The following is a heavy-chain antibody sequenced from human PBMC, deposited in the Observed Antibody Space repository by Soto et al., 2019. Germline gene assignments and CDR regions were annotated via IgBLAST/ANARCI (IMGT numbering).Heavy chain of an antibody. CDR2: IYHSGSA. CDR1: GGSVSRSNW. J-gene: IGHJ3*02. CDR3: ARVPGVVVSADDAFDI. D-gene: IGHD2-21*02. V-gene: IGHV4-4*02. Sequence: QVQLQESGPGLVKPSGTLSLTCAVSGGSVSRSNWWSWVRQSPGKGLEWMGEIYHSGSAHYNPSRKSRATISLDKSKNQFSLRLTSGTAADTAVYYCARVPGVVVSADDAFDIWGPGTRVIVSS.